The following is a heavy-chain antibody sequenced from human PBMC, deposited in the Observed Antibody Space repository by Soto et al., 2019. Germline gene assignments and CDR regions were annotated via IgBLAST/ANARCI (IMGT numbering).Heavy chain of an antibody. V-gene: IGHV3-30*18. CDR3: AKDAXCSSSWYGYYYYYGMDV. CDR1: GFTFSSYG. Sequence: PGGSLRLSCAASGFTFSSYGMHWVRQAPGKGLEWVAVISYDGSNKYYADSVKGRFTISRDNSKNTLYLQMNSLRAEDTAVYYCAKDAXCSSSWYGYYYYYGMDVWGQGTTVTVSS. D-gene: IGHD6-13*01. CDR2: ISYDGSNK. J-gene: IGHJ6*02.